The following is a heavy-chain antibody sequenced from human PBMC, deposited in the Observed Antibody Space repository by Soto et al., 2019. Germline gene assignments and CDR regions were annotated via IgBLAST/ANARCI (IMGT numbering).Heavy chain of an antibody. J-gene: IGHJ4*02. V-gene: IGHV2-5*01. CDR1: GFSLSTSGGG. CDR2: IYWNDDK. Sequence: SGPTQMNPTQTLTLTCTFSGFSLSTSGGGVGLIRQPPGKALEWLALIYWNDDKRYSPSLKSRLTITKDTSKHQVVLTMTNMDPVDTDTYSCAHLASRFRYFYWPRFDYWGQGTLVTVYS. CDR3: AHLASRFRYFYWPRFDY. D-gene: IGHD3-9*01.